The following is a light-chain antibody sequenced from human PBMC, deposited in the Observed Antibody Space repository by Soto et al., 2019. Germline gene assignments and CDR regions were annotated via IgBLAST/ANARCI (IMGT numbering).Light chain of an antibody. V-gene: IGKV3-20*01. J-gene: IGKJ1*01. CDR1: QSVGSSY. CDR3: QHYGISRT. Sequence: EIVLTQSPDTLSLSPGERATLTCRASQSVGSSYLAWYQHKSGQAPRLLIYGISSRATGIPDRFSGSGSGTDFTLTISRLEPEDFAVYYCQHYGISRTFGQGTKVDIK. CDR2: GIS.